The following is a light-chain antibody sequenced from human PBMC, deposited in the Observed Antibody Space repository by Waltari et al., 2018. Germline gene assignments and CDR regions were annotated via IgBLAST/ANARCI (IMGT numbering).Light chain of an antibody. Sequence: DIQMTQSPSSLSASVGDRVTITCRASQSINRYLNWYQQKPGKAPRLLIYAASSLQSWVPSRFSGSGSGTDFTLSISSLQPEDFATYYCQQSYATSITFGQGTQLEIK. V-gene: IGKV1-39*01. J-gene: IGKJ5*01. CDR1: QSINRY. CDR3: QQSYATSIT. CDR2: AAS.